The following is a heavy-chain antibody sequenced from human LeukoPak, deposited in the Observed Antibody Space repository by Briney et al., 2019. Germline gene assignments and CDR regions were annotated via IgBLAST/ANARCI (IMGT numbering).Heavy chain of an antibody. CDR2: ISSSGSTI. CDR3: ARVLGYCSSTSCYTGWFDP. V-gene: IGHV3-48*04. CDR1: GFTFSSYS. D-gene: IGHD2-2*02. J-gene: IGHJ5*02. Sequence: GGSLRLSCAASGFTFSSYSMNWVRQAPGKGLEWVSYISSSGSTIYYADSVKGRFTISRDNAKNSLYLQMNSLRAEDTAVYYCARVLGYCSSTSCYTGWFDPWGQGTLVTVSS.